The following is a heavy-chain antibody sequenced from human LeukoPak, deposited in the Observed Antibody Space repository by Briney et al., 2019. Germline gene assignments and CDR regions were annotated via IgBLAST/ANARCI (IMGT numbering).Heavy chain of an antibody. D-gene: IGHD5-12*01. CDR1: GGSISSYY. CDR3: ARQVDIVATIGAFDY. J-gene: IGHJ4*02. Sequence: PSETLSLTCTVSGGSISSYYWSWIRQPPWKGLEWIGYIYYSGSTNYNPSLKSRVTISVDTSKNQFSLKLSSVTAADTAVYYCARQVDIVATIGAFDYWGQGTLVTVSS. CDR2: IYYSGST. V-gene: IGHV4-59*08.